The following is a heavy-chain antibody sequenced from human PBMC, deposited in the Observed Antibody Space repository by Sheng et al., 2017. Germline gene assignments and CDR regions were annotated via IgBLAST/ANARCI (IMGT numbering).Heavy chain of an antibody. CDR3: AKGAQSGRLRRTTYYYDSSGHHSYWYFDL. J-gene: IGHJ2*01. Sequence: EVQLLESGGGLVQPGGSLRLSCAASGFTFSSYAMSWVRQAPGKGLEWVSAISGSGGSTYYADSVKGRFTISRDNSKNTLYLQMNSLRAEDTAVYYCAKGAQSGRLRRTTYYYDSSGHHSYWYFDLWGRGTLVTVSS. CDR1: GFTFSSYA. CDR2: ISGSGGST. V-gene: IGHV3-23*01. D-gene: IGHD3-22*01.